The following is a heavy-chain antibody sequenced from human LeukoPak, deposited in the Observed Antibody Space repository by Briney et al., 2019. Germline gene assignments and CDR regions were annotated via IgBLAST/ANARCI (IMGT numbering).Heavy chain of an antibody. CDR3: ARGYDILTGYTYYYGMDV. J-gene: IGHJ6*04. Sequence: GGSLRLSCAASGFTFSSYGMHWVRQAPGKGLEWVAVIWYDGSNKYYADSVKGRFTISRDNSKNTLYLQMNSLRAEDTAVYYWARGYDILTGYTYYYGMDVWGKGTTVTVSS. V-gene: IGHV3-33*01. CDR2: IWYDGSNK. D-gene: IGHD3-9*01. CDR1: GFTFSSYG.